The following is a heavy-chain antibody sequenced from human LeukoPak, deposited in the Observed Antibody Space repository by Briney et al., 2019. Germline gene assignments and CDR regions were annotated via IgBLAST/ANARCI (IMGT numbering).Heavy chain of an antibody. J-gene: IGHJ5*02. V-gene: IGHV4-59*01. CDR1: GGSISSYY. CDR2: IYYSGST. D-gene: IGHD3-10*01. CDR3: ARTGPRGWFDP. Sequence: PSGTLSLTCTVSGGSISSYYWSWIRQRPGKGLEWIGYIYYSGSTNYNPSLKSRVTISVDTSKNQFSLKLSSVTAADTAVYYCARTGPRGWFDPWGQGTLVTVSS.